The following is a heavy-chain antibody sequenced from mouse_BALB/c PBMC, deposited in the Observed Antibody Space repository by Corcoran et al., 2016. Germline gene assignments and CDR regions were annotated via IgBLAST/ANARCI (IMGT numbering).Heavy chain of an antibody. CDR2: IYPYNDNT. D-gene: IGHD2-2*01. V-gene: IGHV1S136*01. CDR1: GYTFTSYV. CDR3: AREVPGGYPFDY. J-gene: IGHJ2*01. Sequence: EVQLKQSGPELVKPGASVKMSCKASGYTFTSYVMHWVKLKPGQGLEWIGYIYPYNDNTKYSEEFKDKATLTSDKSSSTAYMELRSLTSEDSAVYYCAREVPGGYPFDYWGQGTTLTVSA.